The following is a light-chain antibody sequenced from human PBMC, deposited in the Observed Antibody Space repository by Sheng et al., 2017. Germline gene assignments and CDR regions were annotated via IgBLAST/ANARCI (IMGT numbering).Light chain of an antibody. V-gene: IGKV3-11*01. J-gene: IGKJ2*01. Sequence: EIVLTQSPATLSLSPGARATLSCRASQSVSGYLAWYQQRPGQAPRLLIYDVSYRATGVPARFSGSGSGTDFTLTISSLEAEDFAVYYCLQRSNWPQYTFGQGTKLEI. CDR2: DVS. CDR3: LQRSNWPQYT. CDR1: QSVSGY.